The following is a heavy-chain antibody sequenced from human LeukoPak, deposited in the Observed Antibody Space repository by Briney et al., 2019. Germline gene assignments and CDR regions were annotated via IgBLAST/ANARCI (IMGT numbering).Heavy chain of an antibody. Sequence: PGRSLRLSCAASGFTFSSYGMHWVRQAPGKGLEWVAVISYDGSNKYYADSVKGRSTISRDNSKNTLYLQMNSLRAEDTAVYYCAKAFYDFWSGGRYGMDVWGQGTTVTVSS. J-gene: IGHJ6*02. CDR1: GFTFSSYG. V-gene: IGHV3-30*18. D-gene: IGHD3-3*01. CDR2: ISYDGSNK. CDR3: AKAFYDFWSGGRYGMDV.